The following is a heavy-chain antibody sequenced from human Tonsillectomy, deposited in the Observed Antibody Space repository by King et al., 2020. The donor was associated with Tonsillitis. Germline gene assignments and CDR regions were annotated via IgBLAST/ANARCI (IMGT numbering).Heavy chain of an antibody. CDR1: GFTFSSYA. J-gene: IGHJ4*02. CDR3: ARETLELEHLTDYFDY. V-gene: IGHV3-30*04. CDR2: ISYDGSNK. D-gene: IGHD1/OR15-1a*01. Sequence: VQLVESGGGVVQPGRSLRLSCAASGFTFSSYAMHWVRQAPGKGLEWVAVISYDGSNKYYADSVKGRFTISRDNSKNTLYLQMNSLRAEDTAVYYCARETLELEHLTDYFDYWGQGTLVTVSS.